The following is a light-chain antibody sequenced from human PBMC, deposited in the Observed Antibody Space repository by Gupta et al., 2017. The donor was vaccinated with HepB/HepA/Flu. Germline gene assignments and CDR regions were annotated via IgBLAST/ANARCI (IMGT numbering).Light chain of an antibody. Sequence: QSVLMQPPPVSGAPGPGGHLPCPGNSPNIGAGYELHWYQQLPGAAPKLVIFHHNNRPSGVPDRFSASTSGTSASLAITGLQAEDEADYFCQSYDNSLSGVIFGGGTKLTVL. V-gene: IGLV1-40*01. J-gene: IGLJ2*01. CDR1: SPNIGAGYE. CDR3: QSYDNSLSGVI. CDR2: HHN.